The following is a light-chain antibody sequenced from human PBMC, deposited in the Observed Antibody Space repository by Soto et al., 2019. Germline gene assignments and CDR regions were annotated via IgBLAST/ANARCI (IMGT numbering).Light chain of an antibody. CDR3: SSYAGINTLG. CDR2: EVN. V-gene: IGLV2-8*01. CDR1: SSDVGGYNF. Sequence: QSALTQPPSASGSPGQSVTISCTGTSSDVGGYNFVSWYQQHPGKAPKLIISEVNKRPSGVPDRFSGSKSGNTASLTVSWLQAEDEADYYCSSYAGINTLGFCGGTKLTVL. J-gene: IGLJ2*01.